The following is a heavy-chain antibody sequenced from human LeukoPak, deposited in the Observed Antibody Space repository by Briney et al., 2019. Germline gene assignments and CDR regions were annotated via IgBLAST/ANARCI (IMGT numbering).Heavy chain of an antibody. D-gene: IGHD2-8*01. Sequence: KPSETLSLTCTVSGGSISSHYWSWIRQPPGKGLEWIGYIYYSGSTNYNPSLKSRVTISVDTSKNQFSLKLSSVTAADTAVYYCARFIVLMESFDYWGQGTLVTVSS. CDR2: IYYSGST. V-gene: IGHV4-59*11. J-gene: IGHJ4*02. CDR3: ARFIVLMESFDY. CDR1: GGSISSHY.